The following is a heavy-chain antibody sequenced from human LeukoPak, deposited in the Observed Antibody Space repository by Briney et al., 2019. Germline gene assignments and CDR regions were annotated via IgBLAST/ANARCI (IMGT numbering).Heavy chain of an antibody. D-gene: IGHD4-23*01. Sequence: SETLSLTCAVYGGSFSGYYWSWIRQPPGKGLEWIGEINHSGSTNYNPSLKSRVTISVDTSKNQFSLKLSSVTAADTAVYYCARGPPVSGYGGPAYYYYGMDVWGQGTTVTVSS. CDR2: INHSGST. J-gene: IGHJ6*02. CDR1: GGSFSGYY. V-gene: IGHV4-34*01. CDR3: ARGPPVSGYGGPAYYYYGMDV.